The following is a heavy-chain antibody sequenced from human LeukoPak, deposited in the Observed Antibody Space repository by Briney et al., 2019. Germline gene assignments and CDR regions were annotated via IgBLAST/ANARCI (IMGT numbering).Heavy chain of an antibody. J-gene: IGHJ5*02. D-gene: IGHD6-13*01. Sequence: ASVNVSCKASGYPFTSNGISWVRQAPGQGLEWMGWISAYNGNTNYAQNLQGRVTMTTDTSTTTAYMELRSLRSDDTAVYYCARDPLSAAGSGWFDPWGQGTPVTVSS. CDR1: GYPFTSNG. V-gene: IGHV1-18*01. CDR2: ISAYNGNT. CDR3: ARDPLSAAGSGWFDP.